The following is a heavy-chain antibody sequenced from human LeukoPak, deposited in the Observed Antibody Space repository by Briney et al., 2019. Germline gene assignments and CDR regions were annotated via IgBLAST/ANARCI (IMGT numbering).Heavy chain of an antibody. CDR3: ARAGGYSYGYCDY. CDR2: IKQDGSEK. D-gene: IGHD5-18*01. V-gene: IGHV3-7*01. J-gene: IGHJ4*02. CDR1: GFTFSSYW. Sequence: GGSLRLSCAASGFTFSSYWMSWVRQAPGKGLEWVANIKQDGSEKYYVDSVKGRFTISRDNAKNSLYLQMNSLRAEDTAVYYCARAGGYSYGYCDYWGQGTLVTVSS.